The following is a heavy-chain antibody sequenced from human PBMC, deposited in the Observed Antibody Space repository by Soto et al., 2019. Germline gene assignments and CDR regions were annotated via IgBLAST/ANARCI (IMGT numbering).Heavy chain of an antibody. J-gene: IGHJ6*02. V-gene: IGHV4-34*01. Sequence: PSETLSLTCAVYGGSFSGYYWSWIRQPPGKGLEWIGEINHSGSTNYNPSLKSRVTISVDTSKNQFSLKLSSVTAADTAVYYCARAQYYYNYYYYGMDVWGQGTTVTVSS. CDR1: GGSFSGYY. D-gene: IGHD3-10*01. CDR3: ARAQYYYNYYYYGMDV. CDR2: INHSGST.